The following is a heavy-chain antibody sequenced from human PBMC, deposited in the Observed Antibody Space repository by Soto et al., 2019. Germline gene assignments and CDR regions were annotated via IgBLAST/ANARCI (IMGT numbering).Heavy chain of an antibody. CDR2: IIPIFGTA. J-gene: IGHJ4*02. CDR1: GDTFSSYA. Sequence: SVKVSCKASGDTFSSYAISWVRQAPGQGLEWMGGIIPIFGTANYAQKFQGRVTITADESTSTAYMELSSLRSEDTAVYYCARDYYGSGSYYKPFDYWGQGTLVTVSS. V-gene: IGHV1-69*13. CDR3: ARDYYGSGSYYKPFDY. D-gene: IGHD3-10*01.